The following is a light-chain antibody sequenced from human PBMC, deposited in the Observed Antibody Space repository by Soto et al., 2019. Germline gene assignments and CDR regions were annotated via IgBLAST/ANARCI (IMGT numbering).Light chain of an antibody. CDR1: SSDVGGYNY. V-gene: IGLV2-14*03. CDR3: SSYTSSGTLYV. CDR2: DVS. Sequence: QSVLTQPASVSGSPGQSITISCTGTSSDVGGYNYVSWYQHHPGKAPKLMIYDVSNRPSGVSNRFSGSKSGNTASLTISGLQAEDEADYYCSSYTSSGTLYVFGTGTKVTVL. J-gene: IGLJ1*01.